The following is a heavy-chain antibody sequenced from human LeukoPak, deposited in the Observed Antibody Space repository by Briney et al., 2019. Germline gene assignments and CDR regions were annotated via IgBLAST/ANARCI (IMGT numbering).Heavy chain of an antibody. CDR3: AKKYSTGLDP. V-gene: IGHV3-23*01. CDR2: ISGSGGST. Sequence: GGSLRLSCSASGFTFSSYAMSWVRQAPGKGLEWVSDISGSGGSTYYADSVKGRFAISRDNSKNTLYLQMNSLRAEDTAVYYCAKKYSTGLDPWGQGTLVTVSS. J-gene: IGHJ5*02. D-gene: IGHD1-26*01. CDR1: GFTFSSYA.